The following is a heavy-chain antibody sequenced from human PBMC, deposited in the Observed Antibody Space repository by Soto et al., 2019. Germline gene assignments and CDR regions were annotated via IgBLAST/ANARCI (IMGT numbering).Heavy chain of an antibody. J-gene: IGHJ1*01. CDR3: ARTKTVAGSTEYFHY. Sequence: ASVKVSCKASGYTFTSYAMHWVRQAPGQGLEWMGWINPNSGGTNYAQKFQGCVTMTRDTSITTVYMELSRLTSDDTAVYFCARTKTVAGSTEYFHYWGQGTPVTVSS. CDR1: GYTFTSYA. CDR2: INPNSGGT. D-gene: IGHD6-19*01. V-gene: IGHV1-2*04.